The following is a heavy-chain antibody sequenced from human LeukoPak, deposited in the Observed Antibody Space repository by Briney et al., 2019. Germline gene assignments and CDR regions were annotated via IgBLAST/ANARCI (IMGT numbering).Heavy chain of an antibody. CDR1: GFTFSRYS. D-gene: IGHD3-22*01. J-gene: IGHJ3*02. Sequence: PGGSLRLSCAASGFTFSRYSMNWVRQAPGKGLEWVSSITSSSSYIYYADSVKGRFTISRDNAKNSLYLQMNGLRAEDTAVYYCARDVAYYYESSGYYSLGFDIWGQGTMVTVSS. CDR3: ARDVAYYYESSGYYSLGFDI. V-gene: IGHV3-21*01. CDR2: ITSSSSYI.